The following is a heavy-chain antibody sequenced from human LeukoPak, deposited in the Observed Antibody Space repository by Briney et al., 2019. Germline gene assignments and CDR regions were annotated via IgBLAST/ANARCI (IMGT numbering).Heavy chain of an antibody. J-gene: IGHJ6*03. CDR1: GFTFSSYW. CDR3: AREGTIAAAGTPYYYYYYMDV. Sequence: GSLRLSCAASGFTFSSYWMSWVRQAPGKGLEWVANIKQDGSEKYYVDSVKGRFTISRDNAKNSLYLQMNSLRAEDTALYYCAREGTIAAAGTPYYYYYYMDVWGKGTTVTVSS. V-gene: IGHV3-7*03. D-gene: IGHD6-13*01. CDR2: IKQDGSEK.